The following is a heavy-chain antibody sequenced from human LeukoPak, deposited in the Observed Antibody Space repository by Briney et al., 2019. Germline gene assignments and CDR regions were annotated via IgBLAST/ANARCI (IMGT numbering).Heavy chain of an antibody. V-gene: IGHV1-69*13. Sequence: GASVKVSCKTSGGTFGSHTINWVRHAPGQGLEWMGGIIPIFGTAHYAQKFKGSVTISADESTSTAYMDLSSLRSDDTAIYYCARGITIYGVPRFDPWGQGTLVTVSS. J-gene: IGHJ5*02. D-gene: IGHD3-3*01. CDR3: ARGITIYGVPRFDP. CDR1: GGTFGSHT. CDR2: IIPIFGTA.